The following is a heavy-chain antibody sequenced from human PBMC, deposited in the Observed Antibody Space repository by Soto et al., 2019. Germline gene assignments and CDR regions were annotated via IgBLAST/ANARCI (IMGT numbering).Heavy chain of an antibody. D-gene: IGHD3-10*01. V-gene: IGHV5-51*01. CDR2: IYPGDSDT. CDR3: AIASGSGSYYPRLDY. CDR1: GYSFTSYW. J-gene: IGHJ4*02. Sequence: GESLKISCTGSGYSFTSYWIGWVRQMPGKGLEWMGIIYPGDSDTRYSPSFQGQVTISADKSISTAYLQWSSLKASDTAMYYCAIASGSGSYYPRLDYWGQGTLVTVSS.